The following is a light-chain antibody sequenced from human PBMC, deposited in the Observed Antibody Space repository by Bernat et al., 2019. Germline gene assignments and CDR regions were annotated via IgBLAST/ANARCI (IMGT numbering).Light chain of an antibody. CDR2: DVS. J-gene: IGLJ2*01. CDR3: SSYTTTSAPVV. V-gene: IGLV2-14*03. Sequence: QSALTQPASVSGSPGQSITISCTGISSDVGAYNYVSWYQQHPGKAPKLMIYDVSIRPSGVSNRFSGSKSGNTASLTISGLQAEDEGYYYCSSYTTTSAPVVFGGGTKLTVL. CDR1: SSDVGAYNY.